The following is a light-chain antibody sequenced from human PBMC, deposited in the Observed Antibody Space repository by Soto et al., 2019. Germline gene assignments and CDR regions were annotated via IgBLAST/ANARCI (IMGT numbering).Light chain of an antibody. CDR2: KVF. Sequence: DIVMTQTPLSSPVTLGQAASISCRSSQSLLHSDGNTYLSWFQQKPGQPPRLLIYKVFDRFSWVSERFSGSGAGTDFTLTISRVEAEDGGVYYCMQGTQSTWTFGQGTKVEIK. CDR1: QSLLHSDGNTY. CDR3: MQGTQSTWT. V-gene: IGKV2-24*01. J-gene: IGKJ1*01.